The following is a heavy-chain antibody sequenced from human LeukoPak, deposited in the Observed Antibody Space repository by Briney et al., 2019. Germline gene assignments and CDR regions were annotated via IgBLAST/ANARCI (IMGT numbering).Heavy chain of an antibody. J-gene: IGHJ4*02. D-gene: IGHD3-22*01. CDR2: ISYDGSNK. CDR1: GFTFSSYA. V-gene: IGHV3-30-3*01. Sequence: GRSLRLSCAASGFTFSSYAMRWVRQAPGKGLEWVAVISYDGSNKYYADSVKGRFTISRDNSKNTLYLQMNSLRAEDTAVYYCAKDPTHYYDSSGYYYWGQGTLVTVSS. CDR3: AKDPTHYYDSSGYYY.